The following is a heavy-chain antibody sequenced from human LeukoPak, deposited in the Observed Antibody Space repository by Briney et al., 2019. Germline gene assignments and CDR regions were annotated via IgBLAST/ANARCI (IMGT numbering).Heavy chain of an antibody. Sequence: GGSLRLSCAASGFIFSSYAMSWVRQAPGKGLEWVSGISDGGSRTYYADSVKGRFTISRDDSKNTLYLQMNSLRAEDTAVYYCAKVQLGIGVDYWGQGTLVTVSS. D-gene: IGHD7-27*01. J-gene: IGHJ4*02. CDR2: ISDGGSRT. CDR1: GFIFSSYA. CDR3: AKVQLGIGVDY. V-gene: IGHV3-23*01.